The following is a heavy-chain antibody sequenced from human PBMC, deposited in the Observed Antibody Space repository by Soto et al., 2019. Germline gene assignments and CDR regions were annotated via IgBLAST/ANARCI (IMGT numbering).Heavy chain of an antibody. CDR2: IYYSGST. J-gene: IGHJ5*02. V-gene: IGHV4-59*08. D-gene: IGHD1-26*01. CDR1: GGSISSYY. Sequence: PSETLSLTCTVSGGSISSYYWSWIRQPPGKGLECIGYIYYSGSTNYNPSLKSRVTISVDTSKNQFSLKLSSVTAADTAVYYCATQEVGGSYVYTFDPWGQGTLVTVSS. CDR3: ATQEVGGSYVYTFDP.